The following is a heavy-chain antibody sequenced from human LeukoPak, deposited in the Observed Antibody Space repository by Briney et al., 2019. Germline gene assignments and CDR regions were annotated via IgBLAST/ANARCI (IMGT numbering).Heavy chain of an antibody. J-gene: IGHJ3*02. V-gene: IGHV3-23*01. CDR2: ISGSGGST. CDR1: GFTFSNYA. CDR3: AKDLNPIWFAPVDAFDI. D-gene: IGHD3-10*01. Sequence: GGSLRLSCTASGFTFSNYAMTWVRQAPGKGLEWVSAISGSGGSTYYADSVKGRFTISRDNSKNTLYLQMNSLRAEDTAVYYCAKDLNPIWFAPVDAFDIWGQGTMVTVSS.